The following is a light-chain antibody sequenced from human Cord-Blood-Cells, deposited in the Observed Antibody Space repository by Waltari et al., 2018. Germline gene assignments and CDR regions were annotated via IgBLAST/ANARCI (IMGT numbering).Light chain of an antibody. CDR2: GAS. V-gene: IGKV3-20*01. CDR1: QSVSSSY. J-gene: IGKJ4*01. CDR3: QQYGSXPVT. Sequence: EIVLTQSPGTLSLSPGERATLSCRASQSVSSSYLAWYQQKPGQAPRLLIYGASSRATGIPDRFSGSGSGTDFTLTISRLEPEDFAVYYCQQYGSXPVTFGGGTKVEIK.